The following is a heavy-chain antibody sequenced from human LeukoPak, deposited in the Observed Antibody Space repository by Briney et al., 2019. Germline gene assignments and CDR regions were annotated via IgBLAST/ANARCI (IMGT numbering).Heavy chain of an antibody. J-gene: IGHJ4*02. V-gene: IGHV4-38-2*02. D-gene: IGHD3-22*01. CDR1: GYSISSGYY. Sequence: SETLSLTCTVSGYSISSGYYWGWIRQPPGKGLEWIGSIYHSGSTYYNPSLKSRVTISVDTSKNQFSLKLSSVTAADTAVYYCARDFYYDSSGYYYSVDFDYWGQGTLVTVSS. CDR2: IYHSGST. CDR3: ARDFYYDSSGYYYSVDFDY.